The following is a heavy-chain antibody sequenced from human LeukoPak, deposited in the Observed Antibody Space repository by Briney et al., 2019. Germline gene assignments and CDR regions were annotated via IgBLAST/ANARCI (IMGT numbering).Heavy chain of an antibody. V-gene: IGHV3-74*03. Sequence: PGGSMRLSSAAYGFTFTSYWMHWVRQAPGKGLVWVSRINSDGSSITYADSVKGRFTISRDNDKNTLYLQMNSLRVEDTAVYYCAREGRVSGYDFDCWGQGTLVTVSS. CDR1: GFTFTSYW. CDR3: AREGRVSGYDFDC. D-gene: IGHD5-12*01. J-gene: IGHJ4*02. CDR2: INSDGSSI.